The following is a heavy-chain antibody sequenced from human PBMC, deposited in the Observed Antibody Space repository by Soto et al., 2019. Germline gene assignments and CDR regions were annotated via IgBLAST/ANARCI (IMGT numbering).Heavy chain of an antibody. CDR2: ISAYNGNT. CDR1: GYTFTSYG. J-gene: IGHJ4*02. CDR3: ARSPHYSSGWTVLDY. V-gene: IGHV1-18*01. D-gene: IGHD6-19*01. Sequence: ASVKVSCKASGYTFTSYGISWVRQAPGQGLEWMGWISAYNGNTNYAQKLQGRVTMTTDTSTSTAYMELRSLRSDDTAVYYCARSPHYSSGWTVLDYWGQGTLVTVSS.